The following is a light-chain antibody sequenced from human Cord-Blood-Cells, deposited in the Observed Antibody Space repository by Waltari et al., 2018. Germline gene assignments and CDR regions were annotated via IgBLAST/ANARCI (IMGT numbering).Light chain of an antibody. J-gene: IGLJ2*01. CDR3: QVWDSSSDVV. V-gene: IGLV3-21*03. Sequence: SYVLTQPPSVSVAPGKTARITCGGNNIGSKSVHWYQQKPGQAPVLVVYDDSDRPSGIPGRFSGSNSGNTATLTISRVEAGDEADYDCQVWDSSSDVVFGGGTKLTIL. CDR2: DDS. CDR1: NIGSKS.